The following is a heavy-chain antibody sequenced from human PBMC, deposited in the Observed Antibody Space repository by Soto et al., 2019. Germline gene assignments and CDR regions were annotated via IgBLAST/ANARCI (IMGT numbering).Heavy chain of an antibody. CDR2: ISYDGSNK. CDR3: AKDRSSGWYYYYGMDV. V-gene: IGHV3-30*18. Sequence: QVQLVESGGGVVQPGRSLRLSCAASGFTFSSYGMHWVRQAPGKGLEWVAVISYDGSNKYYADSVKGRFTISRDNSKNTLYLQMNSLRAVDTAVYYCAKDRSSGWYYYYGMDVWGQGTTVTVSS. D-gene: IGHD6-19*01. CDR1: GFTFSSYG. J-gene: IGHJ6*02.